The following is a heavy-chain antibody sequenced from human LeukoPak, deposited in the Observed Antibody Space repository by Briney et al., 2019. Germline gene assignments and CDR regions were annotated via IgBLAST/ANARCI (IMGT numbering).Heavy chain of an antibody. CDR1: RFTISSYA. CDR2: ISGSSGST. J-gene: IGHJ5*02. CDR3: AKASYSGDYENGDNWFDP. Sequence: PGGSLRLSCAASRFTISSYAMSWVRQAPGKGLEWVSGISGSSGSTYYADSVKGRFTIARDKSKNTVYLQMNSLRAEDTAVYYCAKASYSGDYENGDNWFDPWGQGTLVTVSS. D-gene: IGHD4-17*01. V-gene: IGHV3-23*01.